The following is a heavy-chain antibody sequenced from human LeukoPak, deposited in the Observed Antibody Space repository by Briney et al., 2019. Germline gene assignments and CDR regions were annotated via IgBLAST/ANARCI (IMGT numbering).Heavy chain of an antibody. CDR2: INHSGST. V-gene: IGHV4-34*01. Sequence: SETLSLTCAVYGGSFSGYCWSWIRQPPGKGLEWIGEINHSGSTNYNPSLKSRVTISVDTSKNQFSLKLSSVTAADTAVYYCARDLYGDWGGGDYWGQGTLVTVSS. D-gene: IGHD4-17*01. CDR3: ARDLYGDWGGGDY. CDR1: GGSFSGYC. J-gene: IGHJ4*02.